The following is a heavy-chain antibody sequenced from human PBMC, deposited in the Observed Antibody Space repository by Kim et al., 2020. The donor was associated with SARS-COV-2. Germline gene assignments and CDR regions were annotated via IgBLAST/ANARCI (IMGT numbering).Heavy chain of an antibody. V-gene: IGHV1-69*01. J-gene: IGHJ4*02. Sequence: ALKIEGRVTITADESTSIAYMELSSLRSEDTAVYYCARTQYCSSTSCYDYWGQGTLVTVSS. CDR3: ARTQYCSSTSCYDY. D-gene: IGHD2-2*01.